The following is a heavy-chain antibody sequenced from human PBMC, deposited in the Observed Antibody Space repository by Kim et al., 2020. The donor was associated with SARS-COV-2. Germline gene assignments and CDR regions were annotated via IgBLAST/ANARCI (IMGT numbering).Heavy chain of an antibody. Sequence: GESLKISCAASGFSVSSHYTSWVRQAPGKGLEWVSVIHSGTSTYYADSVKGRFTISRNNSKNTVYLQMNRLRVEDTAVYYCARRQNYYDSSGSLYGLDLWGQGTTVTVSS. D-gene: IGHD3-22*01. V-gene: IGHV3-53*01. J-gene: IGHJ6*02. CDR2: IHSGTST. CDR1: GFSVSSHY. CDR3: ARRQNYYDSSGSLYGLDL.